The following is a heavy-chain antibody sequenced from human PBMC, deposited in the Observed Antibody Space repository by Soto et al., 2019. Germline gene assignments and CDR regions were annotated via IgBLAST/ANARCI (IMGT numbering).Heavy chain of an antibody. D-gene: IGHD2-21*02. Sequence: QRQLQESGTGLGKPSETLSLTCTVYGGSLNSSSYDLGWIRQPPGKGLEWIGSIYYSGSTYYNPSLKSRVTISVDPSKNQFSLNRSSVTAAETDVYYCASQVYLRGSVTYDYWLQGTLDTVS. CDR2: IYYSGST. CDR1: GGSLNSSSYD. V-gene: IGHV4-39*01. CDR3: ASQVYLRGSVTYDY. J-gene: IGHJ4*02.